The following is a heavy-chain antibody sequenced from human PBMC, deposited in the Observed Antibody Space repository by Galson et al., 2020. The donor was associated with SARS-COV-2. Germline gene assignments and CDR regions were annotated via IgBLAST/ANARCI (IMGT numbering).Heavy chain of an antibody. D-gene: IGHD6-19*01. CDR1: GFTFSTYG. Sequence: GGSLRLSCTASGFTFSTYGMHWVRQAPGKGLEWVAVIWSDTIHKYYLDSVEGRFTISRDNFRNTLNLEMNNLRVDDTSIYYCATSIAVAGMIDYWGQGTLVTVTS. CDR3: ATSIAVAGMIDY. CDR2: IWSDTIHK. J-gene: IGHJ4*02. V-gene: IGHV3-33*01.